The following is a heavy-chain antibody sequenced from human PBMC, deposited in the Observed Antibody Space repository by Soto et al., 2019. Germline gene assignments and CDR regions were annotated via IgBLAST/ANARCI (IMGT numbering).Heavy chain of an antibody. CDR2: IIPIFGTA. CDR3: ASSAAGWLFRYFDY. D-gene: IGHD3-22*01. Sequence: GASVKVSCKASGGTFSSYAISWVRQAPGQGLEWMGGIIPIFGTANYAQKFQGRVTITADESTSTAYMELSSLRSEDTAVYYCASSAAGWLFRYFDYWGQGTLVTVSS. V-gene: IGHV1-69*13. CDR1: GGTFSSYA. J-gene: IGHJ4*02.